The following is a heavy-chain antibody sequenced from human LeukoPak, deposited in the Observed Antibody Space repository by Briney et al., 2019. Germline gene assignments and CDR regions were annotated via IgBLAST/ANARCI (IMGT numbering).Heavy chain of an antibody. CDR1: GYTLTSYA. Sequence: ASVKVSCKASGYTLTSYAMHWVRQAPGQRLEWMGWINAGNGNTKYSQKFQGRVTITRDTSASTAYMELSSLRSEDTAVYYCARDLRGFTIFGVVADAFDIWGQGTMVTVSS. CDR3: ARDLRGFTIFGVVADAFDI. J-gene: IGHJ3*02. V-gene: IGHV1-3*01. CDR2: INAGNGNT. D-gene: IGHD3-3*01.